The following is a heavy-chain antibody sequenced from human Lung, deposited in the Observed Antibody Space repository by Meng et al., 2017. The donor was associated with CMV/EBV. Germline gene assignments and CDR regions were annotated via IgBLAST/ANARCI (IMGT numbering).Heavy chain of an antibody. D-gene: IGHD3-3*01. CDR2: INHSGST. CDR1: GGSFSGYY. CDR3: ARGRYDFWSGYYRGYFDD. Sequence: SQXXSLTCAVYGGSFSGYYWSWIRQPPGKGLEWIGEINHSGSTNYNPSLKSRVTISVDTSKNQFSLKLSSVTAADTAVYYCARGRYDFWSGYYRGYFDDWGQGTXVTVSS. J-gene: IGHJ4*02. V-gene: IGHV4-34*01.